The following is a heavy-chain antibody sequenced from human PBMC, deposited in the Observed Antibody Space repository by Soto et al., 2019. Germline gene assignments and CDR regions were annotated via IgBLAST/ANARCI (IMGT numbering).Heavy chain of an antibody. V-gene: IGHV4-31*03. D-gene: IGHD3-22*01. CDR1: GGSLSSGGYD. CDR3: ASMIGGWFDP. J-gene: IGHJ5*02. Sequence: LTCTVSGGSLSSGGYDWSWIRQHPGKGLEWIGYIYYSGSTYYNPSLKSRVTISVDTSKNQFSLKLSSVTAADTAVYYCASMIGGWFDPWGQGTLVTVSS. CDR2: IYYSGST.